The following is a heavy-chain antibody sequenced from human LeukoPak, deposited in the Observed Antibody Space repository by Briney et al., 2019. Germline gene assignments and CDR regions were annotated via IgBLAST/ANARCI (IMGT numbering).Heavy chain of an antibody. CDR3: GKEGGA. D-gene: IGHD3-16*01. J-gene: IGHJ5*02. CDR1: GFRFSDFT. Sequence: GGSLRLSCAASGFRFSDFTMTWVRQAPGKGPEWVSAVGGRGGSTYYADSLGGRFTISRDNSKDMVYLQMNSLKVEDTATYYCGKEGGAWGQGTKVTVSS. V-gene: IGHV3-23*01. CDR2: VGGRGGST.